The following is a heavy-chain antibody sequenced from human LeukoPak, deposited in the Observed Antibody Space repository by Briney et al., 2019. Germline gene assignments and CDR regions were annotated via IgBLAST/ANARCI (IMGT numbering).Heavy chain of an antibody. V-gene: IGHV3-30*04. CDR1: GFIFSNYA. Sequence: GRSLKLSCAASGFIFSNYALHWVRQTPGKGLEWVAVISYDGSNKYYADSVKGRFTISRDNSKNTLSLQMNSLRADDTAVYYCARGAQWPYWGQGTLVTVSS. CDR2: ISYDGSNK. J-gene: IGHJ4*02. D-gene: IGHD6-19*01. CDR3: ARGAQWPY.